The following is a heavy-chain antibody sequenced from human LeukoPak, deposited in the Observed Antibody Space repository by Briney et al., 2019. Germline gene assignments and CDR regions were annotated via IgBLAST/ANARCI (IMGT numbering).Heavy chain of an antibody. CDR3: ATTLATVVANWFDP. D-gene: IGHD4-23*01. Sequence: PSETLSLTCTVSGGSISSYYWSWIRQPPGKGLEWIGYIYYSGSTNYNPSLKSRVTISVDTSKNQFSLKLSSVTAADTAVYYCATTLATVVANWFDPWGQGTLVTVSS. CDR1: GGSISSYY. J-gene: IGHJ5*02. V-gene: IGHV4-59*12. CDR2: IYYSGST.